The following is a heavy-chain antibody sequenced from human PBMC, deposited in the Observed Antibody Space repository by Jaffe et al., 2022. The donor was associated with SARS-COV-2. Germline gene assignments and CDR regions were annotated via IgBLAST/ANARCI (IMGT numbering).Heavy chain of an antibody. CDR3: AGGRITMVRGGSSGWFDP. Sequence: QVQLQESGPGLVKPSQTLSLTCTVSGGSISSGSYYWSWIRQPAGKGLEWIGRIYTSGSTNYNPSLKSRVTISVDTSKNQFSLKLSSVTAADTAVYYCAGGRITMVRGGSSGWFDPWGQGTLVTVSS. D-gene: IGHD3-10*01. CDR1: GGSISSGSYY. J-gene: IGHJ5*02. V-gene: IGHV4-61*02. CDR2: IYTSGST.